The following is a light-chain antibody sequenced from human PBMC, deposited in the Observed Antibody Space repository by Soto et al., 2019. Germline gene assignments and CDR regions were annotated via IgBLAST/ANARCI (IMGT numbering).Light chain of an antibody. CDR1: RSNIGAGYD. V-gene: IGLV1-40*01. CDR2: GNS. CDR3: QSYDSSLRGVV. Sequence: QSVLTQPPSVSGAPGQRVTISCTGSRSNIGAGYDVHWYQQLPGTAPKLLIYGNSNRPSGVPDRFSGSKSGTSASLAITGRQAEDEADYYCQSYDSSLRGVVFGGGTKLTVL. J-gene: IGLJ2*01.